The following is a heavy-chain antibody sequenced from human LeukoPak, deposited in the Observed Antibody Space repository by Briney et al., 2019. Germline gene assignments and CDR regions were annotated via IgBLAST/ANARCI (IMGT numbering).Heavy chain of an antibody. J-gene: IGHJ4*02. CDR1: GFTVSNNY. CDR2: IYSGGAT. CDR3: ARVTGPTSTVVRGVIIPAFDY. D-gene: IGHD3-10*01. Sequence: PGGSLRLSCAVSGFTVSNNYMSWVRQAPGRGLEWVSIIYSGGATYYADSVKGRFTISRDNSKNTLYLQMNGLRAEDTAVYYCARVTGPTSTVVRGVIIPAFDYWGQGTLVTVSS. V-gene: IGHV3-53*01.